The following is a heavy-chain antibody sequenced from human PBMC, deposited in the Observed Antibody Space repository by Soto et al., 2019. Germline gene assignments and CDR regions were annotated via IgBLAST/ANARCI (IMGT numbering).Heavy chain of an antibody. CDR1: GFTFSSYA. CDR2: ISDSGSYT. CDR3: AKGIQWELPREY. D-gene: IGHD1-26*01. J-gene: IGHJ4*02. Sequence: EVQLLESGGGLVQPGGSLRLSCAASGFTFSSYAMSWVRQAPGKGLEWVSAISDSGSYTYYAASVKGRFTISRDNPKNTLSLQMNSLRAEDTAVYYCAKGIQWELPREYWGQGTLVTVSS. V-gene: IGHV3-23*01.